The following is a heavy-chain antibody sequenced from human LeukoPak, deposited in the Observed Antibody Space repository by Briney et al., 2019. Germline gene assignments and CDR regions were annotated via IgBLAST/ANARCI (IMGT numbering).Heavy chain of an antibody. J-gene: IGHJ4*02. D-gene: IGHD5-12*01. CDR2: ISYDGRKI. Sequence: GGSLRLSCAASGITFSRYAMHWVRQAPGKGLEWAAVISYDGRKIFYADSVKGRFSISRDNSKNTPYLQMTSLRAEDTAVYYCARPVGWDIVAGPGDYWGQGTLVTVSS. CDR3: ARPVGWDIVAGPGDY. CDR1: GITFSRYA. V-gene: IGHV3-30*04.